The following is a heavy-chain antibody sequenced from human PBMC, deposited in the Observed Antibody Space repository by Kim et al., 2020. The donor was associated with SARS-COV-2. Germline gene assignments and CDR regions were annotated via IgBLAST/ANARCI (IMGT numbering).Heavy chain of an antibody. CDR2: ISYDGTER. Sequence: GESLKISCAASGLTFSSFGVLGVRQAPGKGLETVALISYDGTERSYTDSVKGRVTISRDNSKNTVGLQMNSLRDEDTAVYYCSKSLFPAFDNW. CDR3: SKSLFPAFDNW. D-gene: IGHD3-16*01. J-gene: IGHJ5*01. CDR1: GLTFSSFG. V-gene: IGHV3-30*18.